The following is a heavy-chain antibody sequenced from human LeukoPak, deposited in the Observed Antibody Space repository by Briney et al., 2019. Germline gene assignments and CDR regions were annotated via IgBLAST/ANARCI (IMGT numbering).Heavy chain of an antibody. V-gene: IGHV3-23*01. Sequence: GGSLRLSCAASGFTFSSYAVSWVRQAPGKGLEWVSAISGSDDSTYYTDSVKGRFTISRDNSKNTLYLQMNSLRAEDTAVYYCAKESDESRYCSSTNCYPFDYWGQGTLVAVSS. D-gene: IGHD2-2*01. J-gene: IGHJ4*02. CDR1: GFTFSSYA. CDR2: ISGSDDST. CDR3: AKESDESRYCSSTNCYPFDY.